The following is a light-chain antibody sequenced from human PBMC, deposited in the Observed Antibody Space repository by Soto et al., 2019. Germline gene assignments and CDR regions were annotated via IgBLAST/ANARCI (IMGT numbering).Light chain of an antibody. CDR2: GAS. V-gene: IGKV3-20*01. CDR1: QSVSSSY. CDR3: QQYVSSPRT. J-gene: IGKJ1*01. Sequence: EIALTQSQGTLSLSPGERATLSCRASQSVSSSYLAWYQQKPGQPPRLLIYGASSRATGIPDRFSGSGSGTDFTLTISRLEPEDFAVFYCQQYVSSPRTFGQGTKVDVK.